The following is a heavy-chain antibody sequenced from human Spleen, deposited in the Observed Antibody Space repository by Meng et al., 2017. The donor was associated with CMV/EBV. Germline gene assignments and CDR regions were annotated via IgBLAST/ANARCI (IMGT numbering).Heavy chain of an antibody. D-gene: IGHD6-13*01. J-gene: IGHJ5*02. Sequence: SGYTFTSYGISWVRQAPGQGLEWMGWISAYNGNTNYAQTLQGRVTMTTDTSTSTAYMELRSLRSDDTAVYYCARDYEYSSSWYYWFDPWGQGTLVTVSS. CDR1: GYTFTSYG. CDR2: ISAYNGNT. CDR3: ARDYEYSSSWYYWFDP. V-gene: IGHV1-18*01.